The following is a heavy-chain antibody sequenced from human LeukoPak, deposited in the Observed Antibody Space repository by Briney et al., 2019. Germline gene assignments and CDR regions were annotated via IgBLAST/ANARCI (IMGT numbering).Heavy chain of an antibody. CDR2: IYSGGGT. CDR3: AKVMGVVVVMRDAFDI. Sequence: GGSLRLSCAASGFIVSSNYMSWVRQAPGKGLEWVSIIYSGGGTYYADSVKGRFTISRDNSKNTLYLQMNSLRAEDTAVYYCAKVMGVVVVMRDAFDIWGQGTMVTVSS. J-gene: IGHJ3*02. V-gene: IGHV3-66*01. CDR1: GFIVSSNY. D-gene: IGHD2-15*01.